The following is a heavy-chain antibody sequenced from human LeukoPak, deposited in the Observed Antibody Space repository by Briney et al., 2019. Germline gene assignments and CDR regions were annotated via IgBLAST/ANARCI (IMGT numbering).Heavy chain of an antibody. CDR1: GVSISSGGYY. CDR2: IYYSGST. J-gene: IGHJ6*02. V-gene: IGHV4-61*08. D-gene: IGHD3-3*01. Sequence: PSETLSLTCTVSGVSISSGGYYWSWLRQPPGKGLEWIGYIYYSGSTNYNPSLKSRVTISVDTSKNQFSLKLSSVTAADTAVYYCARVGHYDFWSGYLVGMDVWGQGTTVTVSS. CDR3: ARVGHYDFWSGYLVGMDV.